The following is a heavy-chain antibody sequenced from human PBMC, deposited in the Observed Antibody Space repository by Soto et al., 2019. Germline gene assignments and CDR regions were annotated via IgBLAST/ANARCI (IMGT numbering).Heavy chain of an antibody. CDR2: IFPDDSDT. CDR1: GYIIKNYW. D-gene: IGHD3-16*01. CDR3: FRGGVTSRTFDY. Sequence: PGESLKISCKASGYIIKNYWIGWVRQMPGQGLEWMGIIFPDDSDTRYSPSIQGHVTISVDKSISTAYVQWSSLKASDSAIYYCFRGGVTSRTFDYWGQGTLVTVSS. V-gene: IGHV5-51*01. J-gene: IGHJ4*02.